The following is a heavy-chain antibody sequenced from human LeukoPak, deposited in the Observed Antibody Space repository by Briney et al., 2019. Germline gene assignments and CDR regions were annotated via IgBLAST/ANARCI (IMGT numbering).Heavy chain of an antibody. CDR1: GFTFSSYA. V-gene: IGHV4-59*01. CDR2: IYYSGTT. J-gene: IGHJ4*02. Sequence: PAGSLRLSCAASGFTFSSYAMSWVRQAPGQGLEWIGYIYYSGTTNYNPSLKSRVTISVDTSKTQFSLKLSSVTAAETAVYYCARGGDYDILTGYSDYFDYWGQGTLVTVSS. CDR3: ARGGDYDILTGYSDYFDY. D-gene: IGHD3-9*01.